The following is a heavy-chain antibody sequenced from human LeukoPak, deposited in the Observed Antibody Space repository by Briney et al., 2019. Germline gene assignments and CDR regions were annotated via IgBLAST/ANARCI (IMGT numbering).Heavy chain of an antibody. V-gene: IGHV3-53*01. CDR1: GFTVCSNY. D-gene: IGHD2-2*01. CDR3: ARDLLTPQRIDI. CDR2: IYSGGSS. J-gene: IGHJ3*02. Sequence: GGSLRHSCAESGFTVCSNYMSWGRQAPGEGLGWVSVIYSGGSSYYADSVKGRFTISRDNSKNTLYLQMNSLRAEDTAVYYCARDLLTPQRIDIWGKGTMVTVT.